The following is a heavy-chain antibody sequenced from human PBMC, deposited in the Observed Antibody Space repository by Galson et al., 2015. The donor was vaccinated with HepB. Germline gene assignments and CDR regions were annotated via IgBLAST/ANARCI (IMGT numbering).Heavy chain of an antibody. D-gene: IGHD6-6*01. CDR1: GFTFSSYG. Sequence: SLRLSCAAPGFTFSSYGMHWVRQAPGKGLEWVAVISYDGSNKYYADSVKGRFAISRDNSKNTLYLQMNSLRAEDTAVYYCAKDLGYSSSSDVNYYYYHGMDVWGQGTTVTVSS. J-gene: IGHJ6*02. CDR3: AKDLGYSSSSDVNYYYYHGMDV. V-gene: IGHV3-30*18. CDR2: ISYDGSNK.